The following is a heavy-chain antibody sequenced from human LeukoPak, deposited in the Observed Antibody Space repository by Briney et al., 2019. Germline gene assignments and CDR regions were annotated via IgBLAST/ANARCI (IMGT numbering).Heavy chain of an antibody. CDR3: ARLGVITAAGTYDY. V-gene: IGHV3-11*01. Sequence: PGGSLRLSCAASGFTFSDYFMTWIRQAPGNGLEWIAHMRGSGDPVSYADSVRGRFTISRDNVKNSLYLQMNGLRVEDTAVYYCARLGVITAAGTYDYWGQGALVTVSS. CDR1: GFTFSDYF. D-gene: IGHD6-13*01. CDR2: MRGSGDPV. J-gene: IGHJ4*02.